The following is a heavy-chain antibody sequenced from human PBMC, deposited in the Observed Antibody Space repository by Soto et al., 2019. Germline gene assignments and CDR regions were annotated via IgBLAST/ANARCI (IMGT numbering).Heavy chain of an antibody. CDR2: IIPISGTA. Sequence: QVQLVQSGAEVTKPGSSVKVSCKASGGTFSSYAISWVRQAPGQGLEWMGGIIPISGTANYAQKFQGRVTITADESTSTAYMELSSLRFEDTAVYYCARSQGSSTSLEIYYYYYYGMDVWGQGTTVTVSS. V-gene: IGHV1-69*01. J-gene: IGHJ6*02. CDR1: GGTFSSYA. CDR3: ARSQGSSTSLEIYYYYYYGMDV. D-gene: IGHD2-2*01.